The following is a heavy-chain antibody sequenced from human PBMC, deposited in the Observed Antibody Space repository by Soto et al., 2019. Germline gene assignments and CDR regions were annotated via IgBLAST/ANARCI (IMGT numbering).Heavy chain of an antibody. J-gene: IGHJ6*04. CDR3: ARAGYSYGYGSYYSGMDV. D-gene: IGHD5-18*01. V-gene: IGHV1-69*12. Sequence: QVQLVQSGAEVKKPGSSVKVSCKASGGTFSSYAISWVRQAPGQGLEWMGGIITIFGTANYSQKFQGRVTITADESTSTDYMELSRLRSEDTAVYYCARAGYSYGYGSYYSGMDVWGKGTTVTVSS. CDR1: GGTFSSYA. CDR2: IITIFGTA.